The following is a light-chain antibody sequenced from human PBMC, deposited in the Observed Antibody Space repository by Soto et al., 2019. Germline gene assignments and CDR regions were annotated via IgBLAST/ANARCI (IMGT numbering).Light chain of an antibody. CDR3: QQYNSWPPWT. V-gene: IGKV3D-15*01. J-gene: IGKJ1*01. CDR2: GAS. Sequence: EIVMTQSPATLSVSPGERATLSCRASQSVSNNLAWYQQKACQAPSLLIYGASTRATGSPARFSGSGSGTEFTPTISSRLTEDFAVYYCQQYNSWPPWTFGQGTKVEIK. CDR1: QSVSNN.